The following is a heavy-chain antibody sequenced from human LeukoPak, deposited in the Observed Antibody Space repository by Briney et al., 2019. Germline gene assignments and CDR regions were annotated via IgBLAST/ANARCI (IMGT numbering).Heavy chain of an antibody. V-gene: IGHV1-24*01. Sequence: GASVKVSCKVSGYTLTELSMHWVRQAPGKGLEWMGGFDPEDGETIYAQKFQGRVTMTEDTSTDTAYMELSSLRSEDTAVYYCATDVVTAIREDREPFDYWGQGTLVTVSS. CDR3: ATDVVTAIREDREPFDY. J-gene: IGHJ4*02. CDR1: GYTLTELS. D-gene: IGHD2-21*02. CDR2: FDPEDGET.